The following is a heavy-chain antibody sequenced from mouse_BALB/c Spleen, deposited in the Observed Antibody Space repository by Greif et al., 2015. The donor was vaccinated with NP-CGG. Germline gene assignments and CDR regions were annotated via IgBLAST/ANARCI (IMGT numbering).Heavy chain of an antibody. J-gene: IGHJ4*01. D-gene: IGHD2-1*01. CDR1: GFTFSSFG. V-gene: IGHV5-17*02. CDR3: ARGGNYVNYAMDY. Sequence: EVKVEESGGGLVQPGGSRKLSCAASGFTFSSFGMHWVRQAPEKGLEWVAYISSGSSTIYYADTVKGRFTISRDNPKNTLFLQMTSLRSEDTAMYYCARGGNYVNYAMDYWGQGTSVTVSS. CDR2: ISSGSSTI.